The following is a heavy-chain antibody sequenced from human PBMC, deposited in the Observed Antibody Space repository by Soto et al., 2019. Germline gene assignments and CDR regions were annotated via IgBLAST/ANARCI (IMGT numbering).Heavy chain of an antibody. Sequence: PSETLSLTCTVSGGSISSGGYYWSWIRRHPGKGLEWIGYIYYSGSTYYNPSLKSRVTISVDTSKNQFSLKLSSVTAADTAVYYCARGYCSGGSCRGYYYYMDVWGKGTTVTVSS. CDR3: ARGYCSGGSCRGYYYYMDV. J-gene: IGHJ6*03. CDR1: GGSISSGGYY. CDR2: IYYSGST. D-gene: IGHD2-15*01. V-gene: IGHV4-31*03.